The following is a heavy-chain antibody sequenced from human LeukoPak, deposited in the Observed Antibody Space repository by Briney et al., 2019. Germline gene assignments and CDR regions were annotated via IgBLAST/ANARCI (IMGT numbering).Heavy chain of an antibody. V-gene: IGHV1-18*01. CDR3: ARDSGDYDAYFDY. D-gene: IGHD3-22*01. CDR1: GYTFTSYG. Sequence: ASVKVSCKASGYTFTSYGIGWVRQAPGQGLEWMGWISAYNGNTNYAQKLQGRVTMTTDTSTSTAYMELRRLRSDDKAVYSCARDSGDYDAYFDYWGQGTLVTVPS. CDR2: ISAYNGNT. J-gene: IGHJ4*02.